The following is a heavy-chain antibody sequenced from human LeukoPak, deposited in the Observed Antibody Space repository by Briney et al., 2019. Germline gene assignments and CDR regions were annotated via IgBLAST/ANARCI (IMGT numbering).Heavy chain of an antibody. CDR1: GFTFRNYA. Sequence: GGSLRLSCSASGFTFRNYAIHWVRQAPGKGLEYVSVISSNGGSTYFADSVKGRFTISRDNSKNTVHLQMSSLRPEDTAVYYCAKDGADFGENGWFDPWGQGTLVTVCS. CDR3: AKDGADFGENGWFDP. D-gene: IGHD3-10*01. CDR2: ISSNGGST. V-gene: IGHV3-64D*09. J-gene: IGHJ5*02.